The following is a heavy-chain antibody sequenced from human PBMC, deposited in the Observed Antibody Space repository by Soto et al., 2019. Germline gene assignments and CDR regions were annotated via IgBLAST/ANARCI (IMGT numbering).Heavy chain of an antibody. CDR1: GGSISSYY. CDR2: IYYSGST. Sequence: PSETLSLTCTVSGGSISSYYWSWIRQPPGKGLEWIGYIYYSGSTNYNPSLKSRVTISVDTSKNQFSLKLSSVTAADTAVYYCAGIVAVPAPMPNWFDPWGQGTLVTVSS. D-gene: IGHD2-2*01. J-gene: IGHJ5*02. V-gene: IGHV4-59*08. CDR3: AGIVAVPAPMPNWFDP.